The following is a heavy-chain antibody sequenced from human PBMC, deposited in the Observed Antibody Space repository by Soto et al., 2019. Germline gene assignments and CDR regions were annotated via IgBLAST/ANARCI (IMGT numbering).Heavy chain of an antibody. V-gene: IGHV1-69*13. J-gene: IGHJ6*02. CDR2: IIPIFGTA. Sequence: SVKVSCKASGGTFGSYAISWVRQAPGQGLEWMGGIIPIFGTANYAQKFQGRVTITADESTSTAYMELSSLRSEDTAVYYCARGRTIFGVVIISYYYYYGMDVWGQGTTVTVSS. CDR3: ARGRTIFGVVIISYYYYYGMDV. CDR1: GGTFGSYA. D-gene: IGHD3-3*01.